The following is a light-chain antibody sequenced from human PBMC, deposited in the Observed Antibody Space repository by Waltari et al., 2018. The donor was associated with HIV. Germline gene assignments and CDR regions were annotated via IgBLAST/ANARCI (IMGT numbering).Light chain of an antibody. CDR3: QVWDSSSDHVL. J-gene: IGLJ3*02. CDR2: YDS. V-gene: IGLV3-21*04. Sequence: SSVLTQPPSVSVATGKTARITCGGNNIERKSVHWYQQKPGQAPALVIYYDSDRPSGIPEGFSGSNSGDTATLTISRVGDGDEADYYCQVWDSSSDHVLFGGGTKLTVL. CDR1: NIERKS.